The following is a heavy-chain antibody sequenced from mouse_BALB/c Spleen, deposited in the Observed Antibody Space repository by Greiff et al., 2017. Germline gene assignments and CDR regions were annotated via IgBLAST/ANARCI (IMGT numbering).Heavy chain of an antibody. CDR3: ARLILRGYFDY. CDR1: GFTFSSYG. CDR2: ISSGGSYT. Sequence: EVQVVESGGDLVKPGGSLKLSCAASGFTFSSYGMSWVRQTPDKRLEWVATISSGGSYTYYPDSVKGRFTISRDNAKNTLYLQMSSLKSEDTAMYYCARLILRGYFDYWGQGTTLTVSS. D-gene: IGHD2-4*01. J-gene: IGHJ2*01. V-gene: IGHV5-6*01.